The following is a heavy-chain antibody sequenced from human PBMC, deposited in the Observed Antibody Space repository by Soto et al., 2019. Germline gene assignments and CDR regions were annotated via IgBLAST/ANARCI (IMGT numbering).Heavy chain of an antibody. V-gene: IGHV4-59*08. CDR2: IYYSGST. J-gene: IGHJ4*02. CDR1: GGSISSYY. Sequence: SETLSLTCTVSGGSISSYYWSWIRQPPGKGLEWIGYIYYSGSTNYNPSLKSRVTISVDTSKNQFSLKLSSVTAADTAVYYCARQEDSYGYFDYWGQGTLVTVSS. CDR3: ARQEDSYGYFDY. D-gene: IGHD5-18*01.